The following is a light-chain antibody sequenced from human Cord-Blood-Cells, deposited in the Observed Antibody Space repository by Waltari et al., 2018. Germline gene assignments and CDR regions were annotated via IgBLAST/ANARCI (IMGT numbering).Light chain of an antibody. V-gene: IGKV1-39*01. Sequence: DIQMTQSPSSLSASVGARVTITCRASQSISSYLNWYQQKPGKAPKLLIYAASSLQSGVPSRFSVSGSGTDFTLTISSLQPEDFATYYCQQSYSTPHSFGQWTKLEIK. J-gene: IGKJ2*03. CDR1: QSISSY. CDR2: AAS. CDR3: QQSYSTPHS.